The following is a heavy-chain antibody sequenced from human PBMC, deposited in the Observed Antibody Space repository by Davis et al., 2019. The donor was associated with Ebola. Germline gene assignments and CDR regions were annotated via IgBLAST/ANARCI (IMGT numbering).Heavy chain of an antibody. CDR3: ARGYRGYSYGRYNWFDP. CDR1: GGTFSSYA. V-gene: IGHV1-69*06. D-gene: IGHD5-18*01. Sequence: SVKVSCKASGGTFSSYAISWVRQAPGQGLEWMGGIIPIFGTANYAQKFQGRVTITADKSTSTAYMELSSLRSEDTAVYYCARGYRGYSYGRYNWFDPWGQGTLVTVSS. CDR2: IIPIFGTA. J-gene: IGHJ5*02.